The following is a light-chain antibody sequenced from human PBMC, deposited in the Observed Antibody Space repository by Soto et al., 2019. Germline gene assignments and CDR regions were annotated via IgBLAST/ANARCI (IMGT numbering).Light chain of an antibody. CDR3: QKCKVAPFS. J-gene: IGKJ4*01. CDR1: QDIGNF. Sequence: DIQMTQSPSSLSASVGDRVTITCRASQDIGNFLAWYQQKPGKVPKLLIYAASTLQSGVPSRFSGSGSGTDFTLTISSLQPEDVATYYCQKCKVAPFSFGGGTQV. V-gene: IGKV1-27*01. CDR2: AAS.